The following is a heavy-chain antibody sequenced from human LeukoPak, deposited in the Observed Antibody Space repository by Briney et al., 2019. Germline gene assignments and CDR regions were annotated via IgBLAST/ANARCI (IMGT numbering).Heavy chain of an antibody. V-gene: IGHV3-21*01. J-gene: IGHJ3*02. Sequence: GGSLRLSCAASGFTFSSYSMNWVRQAPGKELEWVSSISSSSSYIYYADSVKGRFTISRDNATNSLYLQMNSLRAEDTAVFYCARGPHYGDPILGGAFDIWGQGTMVTVSS. CDR3: ARGPHYGDPILGGAFDI. D-gene: IGHD4-17*01. CDR2: ISSSSSYI. CDR1: GFTFSSYS.